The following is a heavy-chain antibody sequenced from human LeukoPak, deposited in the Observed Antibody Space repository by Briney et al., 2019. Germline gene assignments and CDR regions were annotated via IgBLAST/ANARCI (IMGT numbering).Heavy chain of an antibody. V-gene: IGHV3-23*01. CDR1: GFTFSSYA. Sequence: GGSLRLSCAASGFTFSSYAMSWVRQAPGKGLEWVSAISSSGGSTYYADSVKGRFTISRDNSKNTLYLQMNSLRAEDTAVYYCAKEGLLRSSGGGADYWGQGTLVTVSS. D-gene: IGHD3-16*01. CDR2: ISSSGGST. CDR3: AKEGLLRSSGGGADY. J-gene: IGHJ4*02.